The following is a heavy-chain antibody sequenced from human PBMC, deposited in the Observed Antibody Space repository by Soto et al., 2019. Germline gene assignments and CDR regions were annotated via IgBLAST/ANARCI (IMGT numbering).Heavy chain of an antibody. Sequence: PSETLSLTCTVSAGSIKSFYWSWIRQPPGKGLEWIGYISDSGSTNYNPSLRSRVTISLDTSRNQFSLKLSSVTAADTAVYYCARTYNGYYFDYWSQGTLVTVSS. V-gene: IGHV4-59*08. CDR3: ARTYNGYYFDY. D-gene: IGHD5-12*01. CDR1: AGSIKSFY. J-gene: IGHJ4*02. CDR2: ISDSGST.